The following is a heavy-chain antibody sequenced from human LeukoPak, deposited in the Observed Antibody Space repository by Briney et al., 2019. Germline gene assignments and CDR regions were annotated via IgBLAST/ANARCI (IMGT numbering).Heavy chain of an antibody. V-gene: IGHV3-9*01. CDR2: ISWNGANI. CDR1: GFTFNDYA. J-gene: IGHJ4*02. Sequence: PGGSLRLSCAASGFTFNDYAMHWARQAPGKGLEWVSGISWNGANIGYADSVKGRFTISRDNAKNSLSLQMNSLRGEDTALYYCAKGKWPQNTFNYWGQGTLVTVSS. D-gene: IGHD5-12*01. CDR3: AKGKWPQNTFNY.